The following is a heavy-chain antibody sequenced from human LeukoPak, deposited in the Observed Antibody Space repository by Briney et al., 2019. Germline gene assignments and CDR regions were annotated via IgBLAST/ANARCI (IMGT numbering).Heavy chain of an antibody. V-gene: IGHV3-43D*03. CDR1: GFTFDDYA. CDR3: AKEEVVVVAATRLGEGGMDA. Sequence: GGSLRLSCAASGFTFDDYAMHWVRQAPGKGMEWVSLISWDGGSTYYADSVKGRFTISRDNSKNSLYLQMNSLRAEDTALYYCAKEEVVVVAATRLGEGGMDAWGQGTTVTVSS. D-gene: IGHD2-15*01. J-gene: IGHJ6*02. CDR2: ISWDGGST.